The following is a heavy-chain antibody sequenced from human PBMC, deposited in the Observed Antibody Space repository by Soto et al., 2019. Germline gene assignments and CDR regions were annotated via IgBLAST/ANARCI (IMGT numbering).Heavy chain of an antibody. CDR3: ARVPARPTFLGYCSGGSCYHIDY. D-gene: IGHD2-15*01. V-gene: IGHV3-30-3*01. Sequence: GGSLRLSCAASGFTFSSYAMHWVRQAPGKGLEWVAVISYDGSNKYYADSVKGRFTISRDNSKNTLYLQMNSLRAEDTAVYYCARVPARPTFLGYCSGGSCYHIDYWGQGTLVTVSS. J-gene: IGHJ4*02. CDR2: ISYDGSNK. CDR1: GFTFSSYA.